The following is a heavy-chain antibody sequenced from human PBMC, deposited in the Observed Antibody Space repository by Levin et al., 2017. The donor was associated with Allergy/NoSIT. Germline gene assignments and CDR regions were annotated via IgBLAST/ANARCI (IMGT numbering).Heavy chain of an antibody. CDR2: ISYDGSNK. CDR3: ASAITIFGVVITPMAD. CDR1: GFTFSSYG. J-gene: IGHJ4*02. D-gene: IGHD3-3*01. V-gene: IGHV3-30*03. Sequence: GGSLRLSCAASGFTFSSYGMHWVRQAPGKGLEWVAVISYDGSNKYYADSVKGRFTISRDNSKNTLYLQMNSLRAEDTAVYYCASAITIFGVVITPMADWGQGTLVTVSS.